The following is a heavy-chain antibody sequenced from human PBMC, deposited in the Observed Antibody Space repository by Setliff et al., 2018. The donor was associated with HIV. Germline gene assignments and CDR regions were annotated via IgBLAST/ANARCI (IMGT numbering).Heavy chain of an antibody. D-gene: IGHD3-22*01. J-gene: IGHJ4*02. V-gene: IGHV4-39*07. CDR3: ARLRITMIMMLNYIDY. CDR2: IYYSGST. Sequence: SETLSLTCTVSGGSISSSTYYWGWIRQPPGKGLEWIGTIYYSGSTYYNPSLKSRVTMSVDTSKNQFSLRLTSVTAADTAVYFCARLRITMIMMLNYIDYWGQGTLVTVSS. CDR1: GGSISSSTYY.